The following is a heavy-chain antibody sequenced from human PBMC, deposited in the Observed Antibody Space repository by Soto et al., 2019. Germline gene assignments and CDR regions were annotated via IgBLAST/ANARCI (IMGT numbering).Heavy chain of an antibody. CDR2: ITAGGDGT. D-gene: IGHD2-15*01. Sequence: EVQVLESGGGLVQPGGSLRLSCEASGITFSNYTMTWIRQAPGKGLEWVSTITAGGDGTYYADSVKGRFTMSRETSKNTLYLQMNSLRAEDTAVYYCAPHVYCSGGSCQYDAFAIRGQGTMVTVSS. CDR3: APHVYCSGGSCQYDAFAI. V-gene: IGHV3-23*01. J-gene: IGHJ3*02. CDR1: GITFSNYT.